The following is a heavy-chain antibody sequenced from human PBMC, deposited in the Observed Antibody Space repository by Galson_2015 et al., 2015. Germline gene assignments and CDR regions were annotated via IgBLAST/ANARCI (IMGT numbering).Heavy chain of an antibody. CDR2: TYYRSKWYN. D-gene: IGHD6-6*01. J-gene: IGHJ4*02. Sequence: CAISGDSVSSNSAAWNWIRQSPSRGLEWLGRTYYRSKWYNDYAVFVKSRITINPDTSKNQFSLRLNSVTPEDTAVYYCARAGYTSSSSHLYDFDYWGQGTLVTVSS. V-gene: IGHV6-1*01. CDR1: GDSVSSNSAA. CDR3: ARAGYTSSSSHLYDFDY.